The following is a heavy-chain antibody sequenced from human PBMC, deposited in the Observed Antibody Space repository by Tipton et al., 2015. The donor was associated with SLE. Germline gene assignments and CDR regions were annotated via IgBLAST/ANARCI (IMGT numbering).Heavy chain of an antibody. V-gene: IGHV4-59*11. CDR1: GGSIFSHY. J-gene: IGHJ4*02. CDR2: VNHSGTT. D-gene: IGHD2-21*02. Sequence: TLSLTCTVSGGSIFSHYWSWIRQPPGKGLECLGEVNHSGTTNYNPSLKSRVTISGDTSRNQISLHLRSVTAADTAVYFCARGVKTADYWGQGTLVTVSS. CDR3: ARGVKTADY.